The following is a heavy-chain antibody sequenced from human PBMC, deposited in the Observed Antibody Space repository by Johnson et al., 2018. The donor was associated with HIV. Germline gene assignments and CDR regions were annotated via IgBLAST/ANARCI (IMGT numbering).Heavy chain of an antibody. J-gene: IGHJ3*02. Sequence: QVQLVESGGGVVRPGGSLRLSCAASGFTVCSNYMSWVRQAPGKGLEWVAVISYDGSNKYYAESVKGRFTISRDNAKNSLYLQMNSLRAEDTAVYYCAKDRGLLDAFDIWGQGTMVTVSS. CDR1: GFTVCSNY. CDR2: ISYDGSNK. CDR3: AKDRGLLDAFDI. V-gene: IGHV3-30*18.